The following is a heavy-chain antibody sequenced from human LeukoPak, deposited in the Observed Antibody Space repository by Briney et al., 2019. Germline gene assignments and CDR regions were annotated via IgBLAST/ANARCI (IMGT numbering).Heavy chain of an antibody. CDR1: GGTLSSHS. D-gene: IGHD6-13*01. Sequence: SVEVSCKASGGTLSSHSISWVRQAPGQGVEWMGGIIPIFGTANYAQKFQGRVTITTDESTSTAYMELSSLRSEDTAVYYCARVTHIAAAGTGWFDPWGQGTLVTVSS. CDR2: IIPIFGTA. J-gene: IGHJ5*02. V-gene: IGHV1-69*05. CDR3: ARVTHIAAAGTGWFDP.